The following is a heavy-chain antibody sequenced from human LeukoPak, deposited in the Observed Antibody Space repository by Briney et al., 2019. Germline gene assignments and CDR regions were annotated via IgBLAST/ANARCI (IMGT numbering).Heavy chain of an antibody. D-gene: IGHD5-24*01. J-gene: IGHJ4*02. CDR2: ITIDGSDT. CDR1: GFTFTDYW. V-gene: IGHV3-74*01. Sequence: GGSLRLSCAASGFTFTDYWMHWARQTPGKGLVWVSRITIDGSDTTYADSVKGRFTISRDNSKNTLYLQMNSLRAEDTAVYYCAKEMATIKGEFDYWGQGTLVTVSS. CDR3: AKEMATIKGEFDY.